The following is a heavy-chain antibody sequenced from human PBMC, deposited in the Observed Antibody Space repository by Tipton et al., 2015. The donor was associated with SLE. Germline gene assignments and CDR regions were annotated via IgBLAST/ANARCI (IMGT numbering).Heavy chain of an antibody. CDR3: ARGAYCSGGSCYSSRFDY. J-gene: IGHJ4*02. CDR1: GYSISSGYY. D-gene: IGHD2-15*01. V-gene: IGHV4-38-2*01. CDR2: IYHSGST. Sequence: TLSLTCAVSGYSISSGYYWGWIRQPPGKGLEWIGSIYHSGSTYYNPSLKSRVTISVDTSKNQFSLKLSSVTAADTAVYYCARGAYCSGGSCYSSRFDYWGQGTLVTVSS.